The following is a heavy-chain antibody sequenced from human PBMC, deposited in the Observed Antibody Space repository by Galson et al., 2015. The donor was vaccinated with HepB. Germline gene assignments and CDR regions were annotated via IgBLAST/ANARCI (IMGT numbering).Heavy chain of an antibody. CDR3: ARDLYYYDSSGYYSDVFDI. CDR1: GFTFSDYY. Sequence: SLRLSCAASGFTFSDYYMSWIRQAPGKGLEWVSYISSSSSYTNYADSVKGRFTISRDNAKNSLYLQMNSPRSDDTAVYYCARDLYYYDSSGYYSDVFDIWGQGTMVTVSS. CDR2: ISSSSSYT. V-gene: IGHV3-11*05. J-gene: IGHJ3*02. D-gene: IGHD3-22*01.